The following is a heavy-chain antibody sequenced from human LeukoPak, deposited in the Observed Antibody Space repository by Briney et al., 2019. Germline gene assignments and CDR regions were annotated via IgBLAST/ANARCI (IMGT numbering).Heavy chain of an antibody. J-gene: IGHJ4*02. Sequence: PGGSLRLSCAASAFTFANYAVTWVRQAPGKGLEWVSVIYSGGSTYYADSVKGRFTISRHNSKNTLYLQMNSLRAEDTAVYYCARTSGYYSFDYWGQGTLVTVSS. CDR3: ARTSGYYSFDY. D-gene: IGHD3-22*01. CDR1: AFTFANYA. CDR2: IYSGGST. V-gene: IGHV3-53*04.